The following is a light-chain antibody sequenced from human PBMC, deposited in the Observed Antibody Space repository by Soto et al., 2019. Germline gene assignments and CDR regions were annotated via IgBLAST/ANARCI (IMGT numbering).Light chain of an antibody. V-gene: IGKV1-5*01. CDR3: QHTPDFT. CDR2: GVC. Sequence: DIQMTQSPSTLAASVGGTVTMTCRSSSKWFAWYQKKPGKGPKLLIYGVCNLERGVPPRFSGSTFGAESTLTITGLQPDDLGTYCCQHTPDFTFGQGTKVEIK. J-gene: IGKJ2*01. CDR1: SSSKW.